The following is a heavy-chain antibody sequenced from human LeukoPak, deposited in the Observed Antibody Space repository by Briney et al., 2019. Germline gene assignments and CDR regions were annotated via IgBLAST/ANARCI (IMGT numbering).Heavy chain of an antibody. Sequence: GGSLRLSCAASGFTFSDHYMDWVRQAPGKGLEWVGRCRNKANSYTTEYAASVRGRFTISRDDSKNSLYLQMNSLNTDDTAVYYCVGALPYSGAYHFDYWGQGTLVTVSS. D-gene: IGHD1-26*01. CDR1: GFTFSDHY. CDR3: VGALPYSGAYHFDY. CDR2: CRNKANSYTT. V-gene: IGHV3-72*01. J-gene: IGHJ4*02.